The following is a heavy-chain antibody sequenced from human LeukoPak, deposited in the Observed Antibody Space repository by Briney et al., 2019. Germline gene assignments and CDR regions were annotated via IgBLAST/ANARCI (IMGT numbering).Heavy chain of an antibody. Sequence: GASVKVSCRASGYTFTSYGISWVQQAPGQGLEWMGWISAYNGNTNYAQKLQGRVTMTTDTSTSTAYMELRSLRSDDTAVYYCARAEIIVGSDYWGQGTLVTVSS. CDR1: GYTFTSYG. D-gene: IGHD1-26*01. CDR3: ARAEIIVGSDY. V-gene: IGHV1-18*01. J-gene: IGHJ4*02. CDR2: ISAYNGNT.